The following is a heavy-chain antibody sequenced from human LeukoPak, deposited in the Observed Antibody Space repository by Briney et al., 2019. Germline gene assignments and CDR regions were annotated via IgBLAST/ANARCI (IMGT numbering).Heavy chain of an antibody. Sequence: GGSLRLSCAASGFTFSSYGMHWVRQVPGKGLGGVAVISYDGSNKYYADSVKGRFTISRDNSKNTLYLQMSSLRAEDTAVYYCAKSWTSKYCSGGSCYHSPFDYWGQGTLVTVSS. D-gene: IGHD2-15*01. CDR2: ISYDGSNK. V-gene: IGHV3-30*18. CDR1: GFTFSSYG. CDR3: AKSWTSKYCSGGSCYHSPFDY. J-gene: IGHJ4*02.